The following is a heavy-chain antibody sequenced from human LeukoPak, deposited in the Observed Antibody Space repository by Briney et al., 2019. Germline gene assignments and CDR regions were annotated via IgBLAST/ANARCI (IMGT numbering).Heavy chain of an antibody. D-gene: IGHD3-9*01. CDR3: AKVYYDILTGYLYYYYYGMDV. V-gene: IGHV3-33*06. CDR2: IWYDGSNK. Sequence: PGRSLRLSCAASGFTFSSYGMHWVRQAPGKGLEWVAVIWYDGSNKYYADSVKGRFTISRDNSKNTLYLQMNSLRAEDTAVYYCAKVYYDILTGYLYYYYYGMDVWGQGTTVTVSS. J-gene: IGHJ6*02. CDR1: GFTFSSYG.